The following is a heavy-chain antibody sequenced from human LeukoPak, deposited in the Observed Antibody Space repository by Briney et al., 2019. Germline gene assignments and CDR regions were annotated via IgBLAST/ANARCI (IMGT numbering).Heavy chain of an antibody. Sequence: SETLSLTCTVSGGSISSSSYYWGWIRQPPGTGLEWIGSIYSGTTYYNPSLKSRVTISVDTSKSQFPLKLNSMTAADTAVYYCARHYYGSGIRGLAFDSWGQGILVTVSS. CDR1: GGSISSSSYY. CDR3: ARHYYGSGIRGLAFDS. CDR2: IYSGTT. D-gene: IGHD3-10*01. J-gene: IGHJ4*02. V-gene: IGHV4-39*01.